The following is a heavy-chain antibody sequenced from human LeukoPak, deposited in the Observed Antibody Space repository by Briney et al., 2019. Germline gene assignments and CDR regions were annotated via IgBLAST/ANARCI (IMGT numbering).Heavy chain of an antibody. CDR2: IEASSHGGTT. CDR1: GFTFGGHT. D-gene: IGHD6-13*01. V-gene: IGHV3-49*04. J-gene: IGHJ4*02. CDR3: TREPGDTYSWYYLDY. Sequence: GGSLRLSCTTSGFTFGGHTLHWVRQAPGKGLEWVGCIEASSHGGTTEYAPSVKGRFTISRDDSKRIAHLQMNSLNPEDTAVYYCTREPGDTYSWYYLDYWGQGTLVTVSS.